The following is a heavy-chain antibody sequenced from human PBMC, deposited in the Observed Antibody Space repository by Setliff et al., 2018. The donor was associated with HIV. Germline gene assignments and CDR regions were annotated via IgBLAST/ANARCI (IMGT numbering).Heavy chain of an antibody. CDR2: IYYSGNT. V-gene: IGHV4-39*07. Sequence: SETLSLTCTVSGGSISSGSFYWGWIRQPPGKGLEWIGSIYYSGNTYYNPSLKSRVTLSIDTSKNQFSLKLTSVTAADTAIYYCARAHDIRGFGYNLQHWGQGTLVTVSS. CDR3: ARAHDIRGFGYNLQH. J-gene: IGHJ1*01. CDR1: GGSISSGSFY. D-gene: IGHD3-22*01.